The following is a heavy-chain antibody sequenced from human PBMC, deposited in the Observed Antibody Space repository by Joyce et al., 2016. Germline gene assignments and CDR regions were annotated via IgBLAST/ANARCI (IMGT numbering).Heavy chain of an antibody. Sequence: EVQLVESGGGLVQPGGSLSLSCTASGFTFSTHSINWVRQAPGKGRVGIEYISGESRAIFYAESVRGRFDISRDNAKNSLYLQMNSLRDEDTAVYYWARAGNIANGFDIWGQGTMVAVSS. CDR3: ARAGNIANGFDI. CDR1: GFTFSTHS. D-gene: IGHD2/OR15-2a*01. J-gene: IGHJ3*02. V-gene: IGHV3-48*02. CDR2: ISGESRAI.